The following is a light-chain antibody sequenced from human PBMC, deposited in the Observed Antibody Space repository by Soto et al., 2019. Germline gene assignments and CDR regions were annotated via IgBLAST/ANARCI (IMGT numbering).Light chain of an antibody. Sequence: QSVLTQPRSVSGSPGQSVTISCTGTSSDVGGYNYVSWYQQHPGKAPKLMIYDVSKQPSGVPDRFSGSKSGNTASLTISGLQAEDEADYYCCSYAGSYTYVFGTGNKVTVL. CDR3: CSYAGSYTYV. V-gene: IGLV2-11*01. CDR2: DVS. J-gene: IGLJ1*01. CDR1: SSDVGGYNY.